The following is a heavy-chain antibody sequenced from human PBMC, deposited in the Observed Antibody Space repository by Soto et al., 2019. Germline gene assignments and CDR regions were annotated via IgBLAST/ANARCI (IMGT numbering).Heavy chain of an antibody. D-gene: IGHD2-15*01. CDR1: GVSISGNHW. CDR2: IFHAGKT. CDR3: ARQRTPDCRGGSCYTWSFDY. Sequence: SETLSLTCSVSGVSISGNHWWSWVRQPPGKGLEWIGEIFHAGKTNYNPSLKSQVTISVDRSKNQFSLKLNSVTAADTAVYYCARQRTPDCRGGSCYTWSFDYWGQGALVTVSS. J-gene: IGHJ4*02. V-gene: IGHV4-4*02.